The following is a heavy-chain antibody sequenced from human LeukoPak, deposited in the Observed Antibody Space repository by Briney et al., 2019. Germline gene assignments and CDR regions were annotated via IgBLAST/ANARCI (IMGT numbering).Heavy chain of an antibody. CDR1: GYTFTGYY. J-gene: IGHJ5*02. D-gene: IGHD4-17*01. CDR2: INPNSGGT. Sequence: ASVKVSCKASGYTFTGYYMHWVRQAPGQGLEWMGWINPNSGGTNYAQKFQGRVTMTRDMSTSTVYMELSSLRSEDTAVYYCARVLPYGENWFDPWGQGTLVTVSS. V-gene: IGHV1-2*02. CDR3: ARVLPYGENWFDP.